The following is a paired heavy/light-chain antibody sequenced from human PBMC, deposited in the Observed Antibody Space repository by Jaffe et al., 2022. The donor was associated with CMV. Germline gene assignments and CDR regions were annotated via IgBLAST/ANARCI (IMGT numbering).Heavy chain of an antibody. D-gene: IGHD2-21*01. Sequence: LESGGGLVESGGSLRLSCVASGLSFSDCALAWVRQAPGKGLEWVSTISTTGNTHYANSVRGRFTISRDNSKSTLYLQINGLRVEDTALYYCAKDESTADFVGENWGRGTPVTVSS. V-gene: IGHV3-23*01. CDR2: ISTTGNT. CDR1: GLSFSDCA. J-gene: IGHJ4*02. CDR3: AKDESTADFVGEN.
Light chain of an antibody. V-gene: IGKV2-24*01. CDR2: KMS. J-gene: IGKJ3*01. CDR3: MQSTHFPRT. Sequence: VLTQIPLSSPVTLGQPAAISCRSSESLVHSNNGNTYLTWLHQRPGQPPRVLIYKMSNRVSGVPDRFSGSGAGTDFTLTISRVEAEDVGVYYCMQSTHFPRTFGPGTIVDIK. CDR1: ESLVHSNNGNTY.